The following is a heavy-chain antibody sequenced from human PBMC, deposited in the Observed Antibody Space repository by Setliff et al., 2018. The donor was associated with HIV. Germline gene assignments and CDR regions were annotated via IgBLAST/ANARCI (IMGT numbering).Heavy chain of an antibody. CDR1: GFTFSSYG. CDR2: IWYDGSYK. V-gene: IGHV3-33*01. D-gene: IGHD3-10*01. CDR3: ARDLYGASGTAFDL. Sequence: LRLSCAASGFTFSSYGMHWVRQAPGKGLEWVAVIWYDGSYKYYADSVKGRFTISRDNSKNTLYLQMNSLRAEDTAVYYCARDLYGASGTAFDLWGQGTMVTVSS. J-gene: IGHJ3*01.